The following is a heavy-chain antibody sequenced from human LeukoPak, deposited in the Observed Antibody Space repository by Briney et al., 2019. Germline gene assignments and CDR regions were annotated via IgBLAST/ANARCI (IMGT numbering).Heavy chain of an antibody. CDR2: ISGSGGST. D-gene: IGHD3-10*01. Sequence: GGPLRLSCAASGFTSSSYAMNWVRQAPGKGLEWVSAISGSGGSTYYADSVKGRFTISRDNAENTLYLQMNSLRAEDTAVYYCARAGIPIYYYYMDVWGKGTTVTISS. J-gene: IGHJ6*03. CDR3: ARAGIPIYYYYMDV. V-gene: IGHV3-23*01. CDR1: GFTSSSYA.